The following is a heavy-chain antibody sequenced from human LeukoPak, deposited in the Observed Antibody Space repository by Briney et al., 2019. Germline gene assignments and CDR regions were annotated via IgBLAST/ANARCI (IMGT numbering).Heavy chain of an antibody. Sequence: KASETRSLTCTVSGGSISSSIYYWGWLRQPPGKGLEWIGNVYYSGSTYYNPSLKSRVTISVDTSKNQFSLKLSSVTAADTAVYYCARVTKYCTSMTCFYYYFDYWGQGTLVTVSS. CDR1: GGSISSSIYY. V-gene: IGHV4-39*07. CDR3: ARVTKYCTSMTCFYYYFDY. J-gene: IGHJ4*02. D-gene: IGHD2/OR15-2a*01. CDR2: VYYSGST.